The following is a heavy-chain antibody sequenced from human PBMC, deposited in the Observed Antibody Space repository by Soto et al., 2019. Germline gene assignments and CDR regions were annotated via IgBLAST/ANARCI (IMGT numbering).Heavy chain of an antibody. CDR1: GYTFTGYD. D-gene: IGHD3-10*01. CDR2: INPNSGGT. V-gene: IGHV1-2*02. Sequence: TSMKVSCKASGYTFTGYDMHWVRHAPGQGLEWMGWINPNSGGTNYAQKLQGRVTMPRDTSISTAYLELSRLRSDDTAVYYGARDDYGSGRTCYGGYGMDVWGVGITVTVS. CDR3: ARDDYGSGRTCYGGYGMDV. J-gene: IGHJ6*02.